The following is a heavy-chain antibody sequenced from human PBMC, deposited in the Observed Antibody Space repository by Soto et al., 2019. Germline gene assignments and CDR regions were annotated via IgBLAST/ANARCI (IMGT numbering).Heavy chain of an antibody. CDR3: ARALTVVGAVRLDI. Sequence: QVQLQESGPGLVKPSETLSLTCTVSGGSISSYYWSWIRQPPGKGLEWIGYIYYSWSTNYNPSLQRRVSISVDPSGDQFPLTVCSVTAADTAVYYCARALTVVGAVRLDIWGRGRMVAVSS. J-gene: IGHJ3*02. CDR1: GGSISSYY. D-gene: IGHD3-16*01. V-gene: IGHV4-59*01. CDR2: IYYSWST.